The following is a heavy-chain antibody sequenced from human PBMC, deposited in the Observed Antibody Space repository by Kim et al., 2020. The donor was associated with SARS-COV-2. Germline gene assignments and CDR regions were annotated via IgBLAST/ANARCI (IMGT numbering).Heavy chain of an antibody. J-gene: IGHJ4*02. V-gene: IGHV4-39*01. CDR2: IYYSGST. CDR1: GGSISSSSYY. D-gene: IGHD2-8*01. Sequence: SETLSLTCTVSGGSISSSSYYWGWIRQPPGKGLEWIGSIYYSGSTYYNPSLKSRVTISVDTSKNQFSLKLSSVTAADTAVYYCARRGAEGVVDYWGQGTLVTVSS. CDR3: ARRGAEGVVDY.